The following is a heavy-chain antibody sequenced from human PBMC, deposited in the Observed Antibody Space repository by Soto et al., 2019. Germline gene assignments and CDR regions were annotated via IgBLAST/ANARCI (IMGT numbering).Heavy chain of an antibody. V-gene: IGHV3-23*01. Sequence: EVQLLESGGGLVQPGGSLRLSCAASGFTFSSYAMSWVRQAPGKGLEWVSALSGSGGSTYYADSVKGRFTISRDNSKNPLYLQMNSLRAEDTAVSYCARTLYSYGTDYWGQGTLVTVSS. J-gene: IGHJ4*02. D-gene: IGHD5-18*01. CDR3: ARTLYSYGTDY. CDR2: LSGSGGST. CDR1: GFTFSSYA.